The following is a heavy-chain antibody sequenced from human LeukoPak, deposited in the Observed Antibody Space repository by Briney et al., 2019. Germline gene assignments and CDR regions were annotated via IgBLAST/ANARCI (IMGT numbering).Heavy chain of an antibody. V-gene: IGHV4-59*01. CDR2: IYYSGST. Sequence: SETLSLTCTVSGGSISSYYWSWIRQPPGKGLEWIGYIYYSGSTNYNPYLKSRVTISVDTSKNQFSLKLSSVTAADTAVYYCARDRGYCSSTSCSPPLGPFVPWGQGALVTVSS. D-gene: IGHD2-2*01. J-gene: IGHJ5*02. CDR3: ARDRGYCSSTSCSPPLGPFVP. CDR1: GGSISSYY.